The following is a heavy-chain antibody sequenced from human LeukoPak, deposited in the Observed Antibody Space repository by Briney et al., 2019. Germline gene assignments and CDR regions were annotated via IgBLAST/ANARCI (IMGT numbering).Heavy chain of an antibody. Sequence: PGGSLRLSCAASGFTFSSYSMNWVRQAPGKGLEWVSSISSSSSYIYYADSVKGRFTISRDNAKNSLYLQMNSLRAEDTAVYYCAGDPHSAAANWFDPWGQGTLVAVSS. CDR3: AGDPHSAAANWFDP. CDR2: ISSSSSYI. J-gene: IGHJ5*02. D-gene: IGHD6-13*01. V-gene: IGHV3-21*01. CDR1: GFTFSSYS.